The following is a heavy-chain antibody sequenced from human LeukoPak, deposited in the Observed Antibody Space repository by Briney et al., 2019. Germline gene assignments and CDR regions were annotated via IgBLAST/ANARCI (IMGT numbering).Heavy chain of an antibody. J-gene: IGHJ4*02. CDR1: GYTFTSYG. V-gene: IGHV1-18*01. Sequence: GASVKVSCKASGYTFTSYGISWVRQAPGQGLGWMGWISAYNGNTNYAQKLQGRVTMTTDTSTSPAYMELRSLRSDDTAVYYCARGVLYGDYVAFYFDYWGQGTLVTVSS. D-gene: IGHD4-17*01. CDR2: ISAYNGNT. CDR3: ARGVLYGDYVAFYFDY.